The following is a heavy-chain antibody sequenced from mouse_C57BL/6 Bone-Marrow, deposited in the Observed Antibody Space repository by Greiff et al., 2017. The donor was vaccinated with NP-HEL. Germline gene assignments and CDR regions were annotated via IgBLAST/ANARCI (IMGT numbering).Heavy chain of an antibody. Sequence: QVQLQQPGAELVKPGASVKLSCKASGYTFTSYWMHWVKQRPGQGLEWIGMIHPNSGSTNYNEKFKSKATLTVDKSSSTAYMQLSSLTSEDSAVYYCARERLGITTGRYYFDYWGQGTTLTVSS. D-gene: IGHD1-1*01. V-gene: IGHV1-64*01. CDR2: IHPNSGST. CDR1: GYTFTSYW. J-gene: IGHJ2*01. CDR3: ARERLGITTGRYYFDY.